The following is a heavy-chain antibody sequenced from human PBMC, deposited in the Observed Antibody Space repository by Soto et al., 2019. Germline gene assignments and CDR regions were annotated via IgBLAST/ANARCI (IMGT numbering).Heavy chain of an antibody. CDR3: ARAPGLIFGVVTYYYGMDV. CDR1: GYTFTGYY. Sequence: ASVKVSCKASGYTFTGYYMHWVRQAPGQGLEWMGWINPNSGGTNYAQKFQGWVTMTRDTSISTAYMELSRLRSDDTAVYYCARAPGLIFGVVTYYYGMDVWAQGTTVTVSS. CDR2: INPNSGGT. V-gene: IGHV1-2*04. J-gene: IGHJ6*02. D-gene: IGHD3-3*01.